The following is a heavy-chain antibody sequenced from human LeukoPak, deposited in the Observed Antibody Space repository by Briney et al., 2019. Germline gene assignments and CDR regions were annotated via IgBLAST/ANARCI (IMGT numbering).Heavy chain of an antibody. Sequence: SETLSLTCTVSGGSISSGGYYWSWIRQHAGKGLEWIGYIYYSGSTYYNPSLKSRVTISVDTSKNQFSLKLSSVTAADTAVYYCAREGSGYCSSTSCYSYYGMDVWGQGTTVTVSS. CDR3: AREGSGYCSSTSCYSYYGMDV. V-gene: IGHV4-31*03. J-gene: IGHJ6*02. CDR2: IYYSGST. CDR1: GGSISSGGYY. D-gene: IGHD2-2*02.